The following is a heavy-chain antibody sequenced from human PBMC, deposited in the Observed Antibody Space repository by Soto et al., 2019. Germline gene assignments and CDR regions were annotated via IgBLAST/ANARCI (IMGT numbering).Heavy chain of an antibody. CDR1: GYTFTYFY. CDR3: ARRDSSGSFDF. CDR2: INPKNGGT. V-gene: IGHV1-2*02. D-gene: IGHD5-18*01. J-gene: IGHJ4*02. Sequence: QVQLVQSGAETKKPGASVRVSCKTSGYTFTYFYIHWVRLAPGQGLEWMGWINPKNGGTSHAQKFQGRVSMTRDTSSNTVYMELNRLTSDDRGVCFCARRDSSGSFDFWGLGTLVTVSS.